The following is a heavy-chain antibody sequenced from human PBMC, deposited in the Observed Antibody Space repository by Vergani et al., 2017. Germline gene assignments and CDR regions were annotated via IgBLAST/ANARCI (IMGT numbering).Heavy chain of an antibody. CDR2: ISGSGGST. Sequence: EVQLLESGGGLVQPGGSLRLSWAASGFTFSSYARSGVRQAPGKGRDGVSAISGSGGSTYYADSVKGRFTISRDNSKNTLYLQMNSLRAEDTAVYYCAKVRGWLQLLSFDYWGQGTLVTVSS. V-gene: IGHV3-23*01. CDR3: AKVRGWLQLLSFDY. J-gene: IGHJ4*02. D-gene: IGHD5-24*01. CDR1: GFTFSSYA.